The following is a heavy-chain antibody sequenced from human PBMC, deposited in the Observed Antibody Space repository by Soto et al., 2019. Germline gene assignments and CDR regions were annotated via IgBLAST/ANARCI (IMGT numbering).Heavy chain of an antibody. Sequence: GASVKVSCKASGYTFTSYGISWVRQAPGQGLEWMGWISAYNGNTNYAQKLQGRVTMTTDTSMSTAYMELRSLRSDDTAVYYCAVSIAAAGLTGWFDPWGQGTLVTVSS. J-gene: IGHJ5*02. CDR3: AVSIAAAGLTGWFDP. CDR2: ISAYNGNT. V-gene: IGHV1-18*01. D-gene: IGHD6-13*01. CDR1: GYTFTSYG.